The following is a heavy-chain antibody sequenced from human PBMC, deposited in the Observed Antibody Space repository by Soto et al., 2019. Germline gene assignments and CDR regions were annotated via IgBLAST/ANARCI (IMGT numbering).Heavy chain of an antibody. V-gene: IGHV3-30-3*01. CDR2: ISYDGSNK. CDR3: ARVALVGYYYYYGMDV. Sequence: QVQLVESGGGVVQPGRSLRLSCAASGFTFSSYAMHWVRQAPGKGLEWVAVISYDGSNKYYADSVKGRFTISRDNSKNTLYLQMNILRAEDTAVYYCARVALVGYYYYYGMDVWGQGTTVTVSS. CDR1: GFTFSSYA. D-gene: IGHD3-16*02. J-gene: IGHJ6*02.